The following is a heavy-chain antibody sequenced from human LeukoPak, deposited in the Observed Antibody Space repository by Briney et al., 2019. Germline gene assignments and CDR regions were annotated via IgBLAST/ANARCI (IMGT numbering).Heavy chain of an antibody. CDR1: GGSITNTNY. CDR2: VNLQGST. V-gene: IGHV4-4*02. J-gene: IGHJ4*02. CDR3: ARVAVAGTPVPDY. D-gene: IGHD6-19*01. Sequence: KSSETLSLTCGVSGGSITNTNYWTWVRQPPGKGLEWIGEVNLQGSTNYNPSLMGRVAIAVDSSENHISLQLTSVTAADTAVYYCARVAVAGTPVPDYGGQGTLVTVSS.